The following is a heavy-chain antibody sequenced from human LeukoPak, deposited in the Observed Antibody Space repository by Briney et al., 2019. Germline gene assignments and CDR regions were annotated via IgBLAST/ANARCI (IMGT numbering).Heavy chain of an antibody. J-gene: IGHJ4*02. Sequence: KHSETLSLTCAVSGYSISSGYYWGWIRQPPGKGLEWIGSIYHSGSTYYNPSLKSRVTISVDTSKNQFSLKLSSVTAADTAVYYCASLVPAAPKGGYFDYWGQGTLVTVPS. CDR3: ASLVPAAPKGGYFDY. CDR2: IYHSGST. V-gene: IGHV4-38-2*01. CDR1: GYSISSGYY. D-gene: IGHD2-2*01.